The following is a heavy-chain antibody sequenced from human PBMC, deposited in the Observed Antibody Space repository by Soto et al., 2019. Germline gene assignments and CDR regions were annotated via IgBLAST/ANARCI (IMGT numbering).Heavy chain of an antibody. CDR3: ARPLYSYGPMDV. J-gene: IGHJ6*02. CDR2: IYYSGST. CDR1: GGSVSSGSYY. D-gene: IGHD5-18*01. Sequence: LSLTCTVSGGSVSSGSYYWSWIRQPPGKGLEWIGYIYYSGSTNYNPSLKSRVTISVDTSKNQFSLKLSSVTAADTAVYYCARPLYSYGPMDVWGQGTTVTVSS. V-gene: IGHV4-61*01.